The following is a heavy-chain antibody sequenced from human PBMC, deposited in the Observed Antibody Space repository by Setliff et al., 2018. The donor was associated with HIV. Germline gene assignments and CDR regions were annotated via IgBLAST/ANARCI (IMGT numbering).Heavy chain of an antibody. Sequence: GASVKVSCKVSGYTLTELSIHWVRQAPGKGLEWMGGFDPEAGETIYARKFQGRITMTEDTSTDTAYMELGSLRSEDTAVYYCALSEYCSGGSCSRKNWFALWGQGTLVTVSS. D-gene: IGHD2-15*01. CDR3: ALSEYCSGGSCSRKNWFAL. CDR1: GYTLTELS. J-gene: IGHJ5*02. CDR2: FDPEAGET. V-gene: IGHV1-24*01.